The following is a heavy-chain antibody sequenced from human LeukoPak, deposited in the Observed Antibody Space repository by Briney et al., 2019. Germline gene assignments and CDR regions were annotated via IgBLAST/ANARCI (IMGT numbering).Heavy chain of an antibody. D-gene: IGHD2-2*01. J-gene: IGHJ4*02. Sequence: GGSLRLSCAASGFSFSTYAMSWVRQAPGKGLEWLSAISGSGGKTYYADSVKGRFTISRDNSRNTLYLQMNSLRVEDTAVYYCAKFRSSTREGGFDYWGQGTLVTVSS. V-gene: IGHV3-23*01. CDR2: ISGSGGKT. CDR3: AKFRSSTREGGFDY. CDR1: GFSFSTYA.